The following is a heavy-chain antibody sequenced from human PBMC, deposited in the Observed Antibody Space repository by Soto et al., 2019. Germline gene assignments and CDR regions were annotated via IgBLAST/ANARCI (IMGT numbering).Heavy chain of an antibody. CDR1: GGTFSSYT. CDR2: IIPILGIA. CDR3: ASSWLPGPPDWYFDL. V-gene: IGHV1-69*02. Sequence: QVQLVQSGAEVKKPGSSVKVSCKASGGTFSSYTISWVRQAPGQGLEWMGRIIPILGIANYAQKFQGRVTITADKSXXTAYMELSSLRSEDTAVYYCASSWLPGPPDWYFDLWGRGTLVTVSS. J-gene: IGHJ2*01. D-gene: IGHD5-12*01.